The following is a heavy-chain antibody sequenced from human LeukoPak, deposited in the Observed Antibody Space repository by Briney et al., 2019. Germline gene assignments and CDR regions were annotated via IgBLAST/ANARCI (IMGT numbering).Heavy chain of an antibody. CDR1: GLTLSDYY. CDR3: ARHLVVATYDY. D-gene: IGHD2-21*01. J-gene: IGHJ4*02. Sequence: PGGSLRLSCAASGLTLSDYYMSWIRQAPGKGLEWVSYISSGGSTIYYADSVKGRFTISRDNAKNSLYLQMNSLRAEDTAVYYCARHLVVATYDYWGQGTLVTVSS. V-gene: IGHV3-11*01. CDR2: ISSGGSTI.